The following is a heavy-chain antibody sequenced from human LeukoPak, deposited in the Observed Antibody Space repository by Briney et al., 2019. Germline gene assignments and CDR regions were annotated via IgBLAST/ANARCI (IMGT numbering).Heavy chain of an antibody. J-gene: IGHJ4*02. D-gene: IGHD6-19*01. CDR2: IYHSGST. CDR1: GGSISSSNW. CDR3: AREGAKHIAVAGTLFDY. Sequence: PSETLSLTCAVSGGSISSSNWWSWVRQPPGKGLEWIGEIYHSGSTNYNPSLKSRVTISVDTSKNQFSLKLSSVTAADTAVYYCAREGAKHIAVAGTLFDYWGQGTLVTVSS. V-gene: IGHV4-4*02.